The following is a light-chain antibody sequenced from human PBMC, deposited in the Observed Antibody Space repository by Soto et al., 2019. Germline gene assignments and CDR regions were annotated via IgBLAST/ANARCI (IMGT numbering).Light chain of an antibody. Sequence: DTVMTQSPDSLAVSLGERATINCKSSQSVLYSSNNKNYLAWYQRKPGQPPKLLIYWASTRESGVPDRFSGSGSGTDFTLTISSLQAEDVAVYYCQQYYSTPPTFGGGTKVEIK. CDR2: WAS. CDR3: QQYYSTPPT. CDR1: QSVLYSSNNKNY. V-gene: IGKV4-1*01. J-gene: IGKJ4*01.